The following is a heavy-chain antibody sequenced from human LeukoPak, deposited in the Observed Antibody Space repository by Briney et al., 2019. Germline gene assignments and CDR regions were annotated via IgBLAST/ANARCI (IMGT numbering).Heavy chain of an antibody. CDR3: AREGVPAASTFDY. V-gene: IGHV4-38-2*02. CDR1: GYSISSGYY. D-gene: IGHD2-2*01. CDR2: IYHSGRT. J-gene: IGHJ4*02. Sequence: SETLSLTCTVSGYSISSGYYWGWIRQPPGKGLEWIGSIYHSGRTFYNPSLKSRVTISVDTSKNQFSLKLSSVTAADTAVYYCAREGVPAASTFDYWGQGTLVTVSS.